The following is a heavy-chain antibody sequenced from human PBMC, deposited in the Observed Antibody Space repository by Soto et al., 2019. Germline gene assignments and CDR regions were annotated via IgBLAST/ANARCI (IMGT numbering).Heavy chain of an antibody. J-gene: IGHJ4*02. V-gene: IGHV3-23*01. CDR2: ISGSGGST. CDR1: GFTFSSYA. D-gene: IGHD2-8*02. Sequence: GGSLRLSCAASGFTFSSYAMSWVRQAPGKGLEWVSAISGSGGSTYYADSVRGRFAISRDNSNNMLYLQMNSLRAEDTAVYYCANIRNVVYAHNAYWGQGTLVTVSS. CDR3: ANIRNVVYAHNAY.